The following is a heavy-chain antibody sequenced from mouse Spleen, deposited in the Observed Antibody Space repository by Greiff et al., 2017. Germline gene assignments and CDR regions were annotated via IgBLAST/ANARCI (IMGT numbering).Heavy chain of an antibody. CDR1: GFSFTSYG. CDR3: ARDRDGGPDY. CDR2: IWAGCST. Sequence: VQLQESGPGLVAPSQSLSITCTVSGFSFTSYGVNWVRQTPGKGLEWLGVIWAGCSTNYYTALMTRLSISKDNAKSKVFLKMNSLQTDDTAMYYCARDRDGGPDYWGQGTTLTVSS. V-gene: IGHV2-9*02. J-gene: IGHJ2*01. D-gene: IGHD1-1*01.